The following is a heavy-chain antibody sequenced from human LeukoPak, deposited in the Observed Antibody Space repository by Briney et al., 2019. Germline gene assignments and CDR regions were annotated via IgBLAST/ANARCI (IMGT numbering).Heavy chain of an antibody. V-gene: IGHV3-30*18. CDR2: IPYDGSNT. J-gene: IGHJ4*02. CDR1: GFSFSSYG. CDR3: AKVNLGYCSSTSCYRLDY. D-gene: IGHD2-2*02. Sequence: GRSLRLSCAASGFSFSSYGMHCVRQAPGKGLECVAVIPYDGSNTYYADSVKGRFTISRDNSKNTLYLQMNSLRAEDTAVYYCAKVNLGYCSSTSCYRLDYWGQGTLVTVSS.